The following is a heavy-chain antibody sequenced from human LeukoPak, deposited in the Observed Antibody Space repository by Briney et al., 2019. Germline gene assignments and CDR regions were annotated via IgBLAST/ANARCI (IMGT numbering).Heavy chain of an antibody. CDR3: ATVRGYSYGYAY. V-gene: IGHV1-69-2*01. J-gene: IGHJ4*02. CDR2: VDPEDGET. D-gene: IGHD5-18*01. CDR1: GYTFTDYY. Sequence: KISCKASGYTFTDYYMHWVQQAPGKGLEWMGRVDPEDGETIYAEKFQGRVTITAETSTDTAYMELSSLRSEDTAVYYCATVRGYSYGYAYWGQGTLVTVSS.